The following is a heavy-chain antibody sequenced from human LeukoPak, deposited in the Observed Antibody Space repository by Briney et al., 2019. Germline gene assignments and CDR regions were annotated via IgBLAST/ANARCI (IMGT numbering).Heavy chain of an antibody. V-gene: IGHV1-2*02. CDR2: INPNSGGT. CDR1: GYTFTTYN. Sequence: ASVKVSCKASGYTFTTYNINWVRQAPGQGLEWMGWINPNSGGTNYAQKFQGRVTMTRDTSISTAYMELSRLRSDDTAVYYCARANTYYYGSGSREFSFDYWGQGTLVTVSS. J-gene: IGHJ4*02. D-gene: IGHD3-10*01. CDR3: ARANTYYYGSGSREFSFDY.